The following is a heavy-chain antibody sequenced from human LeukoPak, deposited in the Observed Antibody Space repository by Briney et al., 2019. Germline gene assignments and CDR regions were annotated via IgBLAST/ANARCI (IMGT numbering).Heavy chain of an antibody. CDR1: AFFASSYA. V-gene: IGHV3-64*01. Sequence: GGSLRLSRAASAFFASSYAMWWARQTPGKGLEYVSSISGDGGGTFYANSVKDRFTISRDNSKNTLYLQMGSLRPEDMAVYYCARGVYDGSATYSRGKYYFDHWGQGTLVTVSS. CDR3: ARGVYDGSATYSRGKYYFDH. CDR2: ISGDGGGT. J-gene: IGHJ4*02. D-gene: IGHD3-22*01.